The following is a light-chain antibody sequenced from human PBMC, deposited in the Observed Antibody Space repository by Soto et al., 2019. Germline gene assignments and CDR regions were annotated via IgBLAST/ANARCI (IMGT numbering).Light chain of an antibody. CDR1: QRISSW. CDR3: QQYNSYWT. J-gene: IGKJ1*01. Sequence: DIPMTQSPSTLSASVGDRVTITCRASQRISSWLAWYQQKPGKAPKLLIYDASSLESGVPSRFSGSGSGTEFTLTINSLQPDDFATYYCQQYNSYWTFGQGTKVEIK. V-gene: IGKV1-5*01. CDR2: DAS.